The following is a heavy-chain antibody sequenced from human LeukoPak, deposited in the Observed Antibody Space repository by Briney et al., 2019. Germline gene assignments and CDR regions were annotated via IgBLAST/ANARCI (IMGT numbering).Heavy chain of an antibody. Sequence: GGSLRLSCAASGFTFGSSGMHWVRQAPGKGLEWVAFIRYDGSNKYYADSVKGRFTISRDNSKNTLYLQMNSLRAEDTAVYYCARTIVVVPAAHFDYWGQGTLATVSS. J-gene: IGHJ4*02. D-gene: IGHD2-2*01. CDR3: ARTIVVVPAAHFDY. V-gene: IGHV3-30*02. CDR2: IRYDGSNK. CDR1: GFTFGSSG.